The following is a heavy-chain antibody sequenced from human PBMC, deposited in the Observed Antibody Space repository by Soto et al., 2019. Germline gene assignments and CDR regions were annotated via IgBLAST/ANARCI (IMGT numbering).Heavy chain of an antibody. CDR1: GFTFSSYS. CDR2: ISSSSSYI. V-gene: IGHV3-21*01. CDR3: ARGYCSGGSCGGAPSWFDP. J-gene: IGHJ5*02. Sequence: EVQLVESGGGLVKPGGSLRLSCAASGFTFSSYSMNWVRQAPGKGLEWVSSISSSSSYIYYADSVKGRFTIFRDNAKNSLYLQMNSRRAEDTAVYYCARGYCSGGSCGGAPSWFDPWGQGTLVTVSS. D-gene: IGHD2-15*01.